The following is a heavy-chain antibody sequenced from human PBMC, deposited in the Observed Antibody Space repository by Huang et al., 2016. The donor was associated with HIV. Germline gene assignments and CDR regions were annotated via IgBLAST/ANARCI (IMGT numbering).Heavy chain of an antibody. J-gene: IGHJ4*02. V-gene: IGHV4-34*02. CDR2: INHRCKT. D-gene: IGHD3-22*01. CDR1: GGSFSGYY. Sequence: QVQLEQWGAGLLKASETLSLTCAVYGGSFSGYYWNWLGQAPGKGLEWVGEINHRCKTNYNPSLKSRVNMSVDTAKSQFSLYLTSLSAADTGTYFCARRYNSRRDYWGRGTLVTVHS. CDR3: ARRYNSRRDY.